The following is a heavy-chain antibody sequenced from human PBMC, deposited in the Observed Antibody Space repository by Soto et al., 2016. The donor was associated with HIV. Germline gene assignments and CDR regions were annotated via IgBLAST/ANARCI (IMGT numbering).Heavy chain of an antibody. V-gene: IGHV3-21*02. Sequence: EVQLVQSGGGLVKPGGSLRLSCVVSGFALIDYTMIWVRQTPDKGLEWVSSITANSDEIQYIDSIRGRFITFRDNIRNSVHLQMNSLRVDDMGMYFCARGPFGSSTDLGTIDNWGQGTLVTVSS. D-gene: IGHD1-1*01. CDR3: ARGPFGSSTDLGTIDN. CDR2: ITANSDEI. CDR1: GFALIDYT. J-gene: IGHJ4*02.